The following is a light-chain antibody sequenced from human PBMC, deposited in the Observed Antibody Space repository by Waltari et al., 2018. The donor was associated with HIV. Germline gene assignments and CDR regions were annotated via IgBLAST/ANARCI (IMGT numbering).Light chain of an antibody. Sequence: QSALTQPASVSGSPGQSITIPCTGTSRDVGGYKYVPWFQQHPGNAPKLMIYDVSNRPLGVSTRFSGSKSGNTASRTISGLRAEDEADYFCSSYTSSRTPYYVLGTGTEVTVL. CDR3: SSYTSSRTPYYV. J-gene: IGLJ1*01. V-gene: IGLV2-14*01. CDR1: SRDVGGYKY. CDR2: DVS.